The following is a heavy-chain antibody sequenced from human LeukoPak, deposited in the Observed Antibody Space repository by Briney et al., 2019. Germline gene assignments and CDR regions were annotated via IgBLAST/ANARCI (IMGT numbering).Heavy chain of an antibody. CDR2: IKQDGSEK. CDR3: ARARGGYDFDY. V-gene: IGHV3-7*03. Sequence: GGSLRLSCAASGFTFSHYWMSWVRQAPGKGLEWVANIKQDGSEKYYVDSVKGRFTISRDNAKNSLYLQLNSLRAEDTAVYYCARARGGYDFDYWGQGTLVTVSS. D-gene: IGHD5-12*01. J-gene: IGHJ4*02. CDR1: GFTFSHYW.